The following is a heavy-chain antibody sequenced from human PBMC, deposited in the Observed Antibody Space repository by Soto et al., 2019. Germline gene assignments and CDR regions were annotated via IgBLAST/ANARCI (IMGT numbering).Heavy chain of an antibody. V-gene: IGHV3-30*18. CDR2: ISYDGSNK. CDR1: GFTFSSYG. Sequence: GGSLRLSCAASGFTFSSYGMHWVRQAPGKGLEWVAVISYDGSNKYYADSVKGRFTISRDNSKNTLYLQMNSLRAEDTAVYYCAKADDFWSSYQGYWGQGTLVTVSS. J-gene: IGHJ4*02. CDR3: AKADDFWSSYQGY. D-gene: IGHD3-3*01.